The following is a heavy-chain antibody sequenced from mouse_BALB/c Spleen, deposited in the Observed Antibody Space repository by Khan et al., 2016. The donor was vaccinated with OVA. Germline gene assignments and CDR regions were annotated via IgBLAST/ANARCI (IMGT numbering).Heavy chain of an antibody. Sequence: VELVESGAELAKPGASAKMSCKASGYTFTSYWMHWVKQRPGQGLEWIGYINPSTGYTEYNQRFKDKATLTADKSSSTAYMQLSSLTSEESAVYYCANHGSSSAWLTYWGQGTLVTVSA. D-gene: IGHD1-1*01. CDR3: ANHGSSSAWLTY. V-gene: IGHV1-7*01. CDR2: INPSTGYT. J-gene: IGHJ3*01. CDR1: GYTFTSYW.